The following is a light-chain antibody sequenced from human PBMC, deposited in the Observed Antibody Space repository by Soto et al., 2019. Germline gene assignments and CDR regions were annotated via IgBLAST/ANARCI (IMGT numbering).Light chain of an antibody. CDR1: QSVSGSD. CDR2: GVS. CDR3: HQYGISPPT. J-gene: IGKJ1*01. V-gene: IGKV3-20*01. Sequence: EVVLTQSPGTLSLSPGERATLSCRASQSVSGSDLAWSQQTPGQAPRLLISGVSNRATGTPDRFSGSGSGTDFTLTISSLEPEDFAVFYCHQYGISPPTFGPGTKVDI.